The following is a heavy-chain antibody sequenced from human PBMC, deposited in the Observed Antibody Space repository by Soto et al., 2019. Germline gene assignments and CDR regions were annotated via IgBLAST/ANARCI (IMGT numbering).Heavy chain of an antibody. Sequence: PGGSLRLSCAASGFTFSSYEMNWVRQAPGKGLEWVSCISSSGSTINYADSVKGRFTISRDNAKNSLYLQMHSLRAEDTAVYYCARDREYSQGIFSDSYGMDVRGQGTTVTVSS. CDR3: ARDREYSQGIFSDSYGMDV. J-gene: IGHJ6*02. CDR2: ISSSGSTI. CDR1: GFTFSSYE. V-gene: IGHV3-48*03. D-gene: IGHD5-18*01.